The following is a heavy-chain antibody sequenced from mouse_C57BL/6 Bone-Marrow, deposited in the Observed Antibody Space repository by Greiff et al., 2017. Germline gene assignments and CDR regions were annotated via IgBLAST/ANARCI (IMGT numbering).Heavy chain of an antibody. D-gene: IGHD2-4*01. CDR1: GFTFSSYA. V-gene: IGHV5-4*01. Sequence: EVQLVESGGGLVKPGGSLKLSCAASGFTFSSYAMSWVRQTPEKRLEWVATISDGGSYTYYPDNVQGRFTITRDKATHNLYLQMIHLKSADTAMYYFSRAETTMNDYWGQGTTLTVSS. J-gene: IGHJ2*01. CDR3: SRAETTMNDY. CDR2: ISDGGSYT.